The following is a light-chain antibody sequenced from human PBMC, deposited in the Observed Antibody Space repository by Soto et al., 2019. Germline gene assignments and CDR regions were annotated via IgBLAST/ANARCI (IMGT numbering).Light chain of an antibody. CDR2: DVS. CDR1: SSDVGGYNH. J-gene: IGLJ1*01. Sequence: CRSRGQSINISCTGTSSDVGGYNHVSWYQHHPGKAPKLIIYDVSNRPSGVSNPFSGSKSGNTASLTISGLQPEDEADYYCSSYTTSNTRQIVFGTGTKVTVL. CDR3: SSYTTSNTRQIV. V-gene: IGLV2-14*03.